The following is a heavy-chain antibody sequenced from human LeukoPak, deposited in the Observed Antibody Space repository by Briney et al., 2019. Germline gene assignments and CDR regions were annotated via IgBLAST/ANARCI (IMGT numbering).Heavy chain of an antibody. CDR1: GYTFTSYG. D-gene: IGHD3-22*01. CDR3: ARASAARSYDQFD. CDR2: IIPIFGTA. J-gene: IGHJ4*02. Sequence: SVKVSCKASGYTFTSYGISWVRQAPGQGLEWMGGIIPIFGTANYAQKFQGRVTITADESTSTAYMELSSLRSEDTAVYYCARASAARSYDQFDWGQGTLVTVSS. V-gene: IGHV1-69*13.